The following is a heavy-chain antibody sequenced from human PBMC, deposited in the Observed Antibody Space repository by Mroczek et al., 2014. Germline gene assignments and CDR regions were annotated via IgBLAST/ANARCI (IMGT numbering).Heavy chain of an antibody. Sequence: QVQLVQSGAEVKKPGASVKVSCKASGYTFTGYYMHWVRQAPGQGLEWMGWINPNSGGTNYAQKFQGRVTMTRDTSISTAYMELSRLRSDDTAVYYCARDPRGGDWDGSGYFDYWGQGTLVTVSS. CDR3: ARDPRGGDWDGSGYFDY. CDR2: INPNSGGT. J-gene: IGHJ4*02. D-gene: IGHD2-21*02. V-gene: IGHV1-2*02. CDR1: GYTFTGYY.